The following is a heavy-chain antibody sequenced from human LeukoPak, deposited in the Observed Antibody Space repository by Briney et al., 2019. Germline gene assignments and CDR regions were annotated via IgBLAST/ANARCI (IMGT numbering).Heavy chain of an antibody. J-gene: IGHJ5*02. D-gene: IGHD2-15*01. V-gene: IGHV4-39*01. CDR1: GGSISSSSYY. Sequence: PSETLSLTCTVSGGSISSSSYYWGWIRQPAGKGLEWIGSIYYSGSTYYNPSLKSRVTISVDTSKNQFSLKLSSVTAADTAVYYCARYCSGGSCYLQGFDPWGQGTLVTVSS. CDR2: IYYSGST. CDR3: ARYCSGGSCYLQGFDP.